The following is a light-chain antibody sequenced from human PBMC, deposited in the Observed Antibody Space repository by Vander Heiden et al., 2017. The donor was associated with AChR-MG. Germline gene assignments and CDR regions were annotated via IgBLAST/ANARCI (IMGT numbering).Light chain of an antibody. CDR3: MQALQTPT. CDR1: QSLLHSNGYNY. CDR2: LCS. V-gene: IGKV2-28*01. Sequence: DIVMTQSPLSLPVTPGAPASIYCRSSQSLLHSNGYNYLDWYLQKPGQSPQLLIYLCSNRASGVPDRFSGSGSGTDFTLKISRVEAEDVGIYYCMQALQTPTFGQGTRLEIK. J-gene: IGKJ5*01.